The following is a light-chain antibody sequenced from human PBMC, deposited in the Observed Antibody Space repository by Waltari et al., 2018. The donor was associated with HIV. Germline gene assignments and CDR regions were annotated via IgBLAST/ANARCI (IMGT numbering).Light chain of an antibody. CDR1: QTVGAF. J-gene: IGKJ1*01. CDR2: QAS. CDR3: HQYASFSGT. V-gene: IGKV1-5*03. Sequence: DIRLTQSPSTLSASAGDRVAITCRAGQTVGAFLAWYQQKPGKPPKLLIYQASILEGGVPSRFSGSVSGSDFTLTINRLQSDDFATYYCHQYASFSGTFGQGTKVEL.